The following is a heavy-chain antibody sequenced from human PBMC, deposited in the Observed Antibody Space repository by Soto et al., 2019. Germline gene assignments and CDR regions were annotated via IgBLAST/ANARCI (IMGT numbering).Heavy chain of an antibody. CDR1: GYTFTSYG. D-gene: IGHD2-2*01. CDR2: ISAYNGNT. Sequence: ASVKVSCKASGYTFTSYGISWVRQAPGQGLEWMGWISAYNGNTNYAQKLQGRVTMTTDTSTSTAYMELRSLRSDDTAVYYCARSHIVVVPGPPPILGPEFDPWGQGTLVTVSS. CDR3: ARSHIVVVPGPPPILGPEFDP. J-gene: IGHJ5*02. V-gene: IGHV1-18*01.